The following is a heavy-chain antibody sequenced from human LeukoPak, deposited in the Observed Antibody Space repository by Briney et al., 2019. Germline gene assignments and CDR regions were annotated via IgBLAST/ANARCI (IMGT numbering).Heavy chain of an antibody. V-gene: IGHV4-59*01. CDR1: GGSISSYY. J-gene: IGHJ5*02. Sequence: SETLSLTCTVSGGSISSYYWSWIRQPPGKGLEWIGYIYYSGSTNYNPSLKSRVTISVDTSKNQFSLKLSSVTAADTAVYYCARESFTRLGYCSGGSCPTGFDPWGQGTLVTVSS. CDR2: IYYSGST. D-gene: IGHD2-15*01. CDR3: ARESFTRLGYCSGGSCPTGFDP.